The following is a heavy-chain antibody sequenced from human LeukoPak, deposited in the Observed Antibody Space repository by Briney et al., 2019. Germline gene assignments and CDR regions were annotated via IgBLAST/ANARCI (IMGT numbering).Heavy chain of an antibody. CDR2: ISAYNGNT. D-gene: IGHD3-22*01. J-gene: IGHJ5*02. Sequence: ASVKVSCKASGYTFTSYGISWVRQAPAQGLEWMGWISAYNGNTNYAQKLQGRVTMTTDTSTSTAYMELRSLRSDDTAVYYCARTYYYDSSGSWFDPWGQGTLVTVSS. V-gene: IGHV1-18*01. CDR1: GYTFTSYG. CDR3: ARTYYYDSSGSWFDP.